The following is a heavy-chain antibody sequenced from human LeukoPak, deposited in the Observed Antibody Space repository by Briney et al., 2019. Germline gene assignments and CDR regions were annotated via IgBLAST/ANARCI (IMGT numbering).Heavy chain of an antibody. CDR1: GYTLTELS. J-gene: IGHJ3*02. V-gene: IGHV1-24*01. Sequence: ASVKVSCKVSGYTLTELSMHWVRQAPGKGLEWMGGFDPEGGETIYAQKFQGRVTMTEDTSTDTAYMELSSLRSEDTAVYYCASTKPGIAVASKWGTNSLPRLTDAFDIWGQGTMVTVSS. CDR2: FDPEGGET. D-gene: IGHD6-19*01. CDR3: ASTKPGIAVASKWGTNSLPRLTDAFDI.